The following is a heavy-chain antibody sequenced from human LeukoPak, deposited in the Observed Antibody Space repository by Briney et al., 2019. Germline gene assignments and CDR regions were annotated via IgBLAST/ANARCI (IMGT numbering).Heavy chain of an antibody. D-gene: IGHD2-15*01. CDR3: AREGYCSGGNCPVAF. Sequence: ASVKVSCKASGGTFSSYAISWVRQAPGQGLEWMGWINPNSGGTNYAQTFQGRVTMTRDTSISTACMEVRRLRSDDTAIYYCAREGYCSGGNCPVAFWGQGTLVTVSS. CDR1: GGTFSSYA. V-gene: IGHV1-2*02. J-gene: IGHJ4*02. CDR2: INPNSGGT.